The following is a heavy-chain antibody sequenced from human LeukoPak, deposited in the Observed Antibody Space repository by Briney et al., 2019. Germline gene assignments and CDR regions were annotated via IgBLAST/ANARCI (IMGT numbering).Heavy chain of an antibody. J-gene: IGHJ4*02. V-gene: IGHV4-34*01. Sequence: SETLSLTCAVYGGSFSGYYWSWIRQPPGKGLEWIGEINHSGSTNYNPSLKSRVTISVDTSKNQFSLKLSSVTAADTAVYYCARDRHGDYDFDYWGQGTLVTVS. CDR3: ARDRHGDYDFDY. CDR2: INHSGST. CDR1: GGSFSGYY. D-gene: IGHD4-17*01.